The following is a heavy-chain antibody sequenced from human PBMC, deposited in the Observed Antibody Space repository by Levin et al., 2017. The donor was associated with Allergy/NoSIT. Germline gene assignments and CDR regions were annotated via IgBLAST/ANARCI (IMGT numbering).Heavy chain of an antibody. CDR1: GGSFSGYY. Sequence: PSETLSLTCAVYGGSFSGYYWSWIRQPPGKGLEWIGEINHSGSTNYNPSLKSRVTISVDTSKNQFSLKLSSVTAADTAVYYCARPPAADAFDIWGQGTMVTVSS. CDR3: ARPPAADAFDI. J-gene: IGHJ3*02. D-gene: IGHD6-13*01. V-gene: IGHV4-34*01. CDR2: INHSGST.